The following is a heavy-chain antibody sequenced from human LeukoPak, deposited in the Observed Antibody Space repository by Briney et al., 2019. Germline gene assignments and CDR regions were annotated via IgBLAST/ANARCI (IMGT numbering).Heavy chain of an antibody. J-gene: IGHJ4*02. Sequence: GGSLRLSCAASGFTFSHFGMHWVRQAQGKGLEWVAVIRNDGSNEYYADSVKGRFTIPRDNSKNTVSLQMNSLRDEDTAVYYCAKDAQRGFDYSNSLEYWGQGTLVTVSS. V-gene: IGHV3-33*06. D-gene: IGHD4-11*01. CDR3: AKDAQRGFDYSNSLEY. CDR1: GFTFSHFG. CDR2: IRNDGSNE.